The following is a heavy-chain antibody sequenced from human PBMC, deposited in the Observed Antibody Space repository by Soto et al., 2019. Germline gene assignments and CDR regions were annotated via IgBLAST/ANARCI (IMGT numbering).Heavy chain of an antibody. Sequence: QLQLQESGPGLVKPSETLSLTCTVSGGSITSSSHYWGWIRQPPGKGLEWIGSIYYSGSTYYNPSLKSRVPISVATAKNQFSLKLSSVTAADTAVYYCARRFEYFHHWGQGTLVTVSS. CDR2: IYYSGST. CDR1: GGSITSSSHY. CDR3: ARRFEYFHH. V-gene: IGHV4-39*01. J-gene: IGHJ1*01.